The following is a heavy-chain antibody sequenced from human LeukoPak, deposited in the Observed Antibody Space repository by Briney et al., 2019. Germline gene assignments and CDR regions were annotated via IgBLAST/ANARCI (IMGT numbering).Heavy chain of an antibody. CDR3: ARVRDKYYDFWSGYYTGWGFDP. J-gene: IGHJ5*02. CDR2: ISSISSTI. Sequence: GGSLRLSCTASGFTFNGYGMNWVRQAPGKGLEWVSYISSISSTIYYSDSVKGRFTISRDNAKNSLYLQMNSLRAEDTAVYYCARVRDKYYDFWSGYYTGWGFDPWGQGTLVTVSS. D-gene: IGHD3-3*01. V-gene: IGHV3-48*01. CDR1: GFTFNGYG.